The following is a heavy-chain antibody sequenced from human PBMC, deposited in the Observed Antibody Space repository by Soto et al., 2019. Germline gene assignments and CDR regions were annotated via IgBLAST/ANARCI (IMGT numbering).Heavy chain of an antibody. CDR3: AASRGALSY. D-gene: IGHD3-10*01. CDR1: GGSFTNYY. Sequence: QVQLQQWGAGLLKPSETLSLTCAVYGGSFTNYYWSWIRQPPGTGLWWIGEISHSGSTNYNPSLKSPLTISVDTSKNHVSLMLNSVTAAYTAISSCAASRGALSYWGQGALVTVSS. CDR2: ISHSGST. V-gene: IGHV4-34*01. J-gene: IGHJ4*02.